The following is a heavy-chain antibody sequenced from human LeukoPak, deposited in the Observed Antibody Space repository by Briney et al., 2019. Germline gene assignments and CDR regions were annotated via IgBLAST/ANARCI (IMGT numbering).Heavy chain of an antibody. V-gene: IGHV4-59*01. CDR3: ARLYCSRTSCYLRDY. Sequence: SETLSLTCTVSGGSISSYYWSWIRQPPGKGLEWIGYISYRGSTNYNPSLKSRVTISVDTSKNQFSLKLRSVTAADTAVYYCARLYCSRTSCYLRDYWGQGTLVTVSS. CDR1: GGSISSYY. J-gene: IGHJ4*02. D-gene: IGHD2-2*01. CDR2: ISYRGST.